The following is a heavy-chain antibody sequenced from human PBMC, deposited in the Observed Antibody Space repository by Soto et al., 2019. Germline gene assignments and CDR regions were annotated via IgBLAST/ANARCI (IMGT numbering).Heavy chain of an antibody. Sequence: PSDTLSLGCAVCGGSFRGYYWSGIRKPPGKGLEWIGEINHSGSTNYNPSLKSRVTISVDTSKNQFSLKLSSVTAADTAVYYCARRRDSSGYYPRYYYGMDVWGQGTTVTVSS. J-gene: IGHJ6*02. CDR2: INHSGST. CDR3: ARRRDSSGYYPRYYYGMDV. V-gene: IGHV4-34*01. D-gene: IGHD3-22*01. CDR1: GGSFRGYY.